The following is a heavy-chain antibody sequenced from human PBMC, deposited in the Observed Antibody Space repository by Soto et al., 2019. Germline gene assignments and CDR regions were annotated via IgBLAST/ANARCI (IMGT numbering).Heavy chain of an antibody. Sequence: EVQLLESGGNLVQPGGSLRLSCVASGFTFSSYDMTWVRQAPGKELEYLSGISHDGATTYYPDSVKGRFTISRDNSKNTVYLHLTSLRVDDTAVYYCAKRMSYYFDYWGQGTLVTVSS. V-gene: IGHV3-23*01. J-gene: IGHJ4*02. CDR1: GFTFSSYD. CDR2: ISHDGATT. CDR3: AKRMSYYFDY. D-gene: IGHD2-15*01.